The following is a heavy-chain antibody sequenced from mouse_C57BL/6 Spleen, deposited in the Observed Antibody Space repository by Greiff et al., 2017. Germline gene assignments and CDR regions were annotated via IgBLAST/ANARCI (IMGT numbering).Heavy chain of an antibody. Sequence: EVQLQQSGPELVKPGASVKISCKASGYSFTDYNMNWVKQSNGKSLEWIGVINPNNGTTSYNQKFKGKATLTVAQSSSTAYMQLNSLTSEDSAVYYCASTTIYDYDLDYWGQGTTRTVSS. CDR3: ASTTIYDYDLDY. CDR2: INPNNGTT. CDR1: GYSFTDYN. V-gene: IGHV1-39*01. J-gene: IGHJ2*01. D-gene: IGHD2-4*01.